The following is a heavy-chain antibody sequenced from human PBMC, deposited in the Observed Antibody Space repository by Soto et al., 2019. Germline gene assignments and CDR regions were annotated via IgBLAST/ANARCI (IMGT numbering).Heavy chain of an antibody. Sequence: SLRLSCAASGFTFTSYTMNWVRQAPGKGLEWVSSISSSSDYIYYADSMKGRVTISRDDAKNSLFPDMNSLTGEDTAVYYCARARVYATGPLDFWGQGTLVTVSS. J-gene: IGHJ4*02. V-gene: IGHV3-21*06. CDR1: GFTFTSYT. CDR2: ISSSSDYI. D-gene: IGHD6-13*01. CDR3: ARARVYATGPLDF.